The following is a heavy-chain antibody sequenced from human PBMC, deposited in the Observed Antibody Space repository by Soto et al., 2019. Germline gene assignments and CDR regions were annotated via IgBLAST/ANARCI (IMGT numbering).Heavy chain of an antibody. CDR2: ISSSSSAI. V-gene: IGHV3-48*03. J-gene: IGHJ4*02. Sequence: EVQLVESGGGLAQPGGSLRLSCAASGFTFSSYEMSWVRQAPGKGLEWVSYISSSSSAIYYADSVKGRFTISRDNAKNSLYLQMSTLRAEDTAVYYCSRVNYIDYVRSNDYGGQGPLVTVSS. CDR3: SRVNYIDYVRSNDY. CDR1: GFTFSSYE. D-gene: IGHD3-10*02.